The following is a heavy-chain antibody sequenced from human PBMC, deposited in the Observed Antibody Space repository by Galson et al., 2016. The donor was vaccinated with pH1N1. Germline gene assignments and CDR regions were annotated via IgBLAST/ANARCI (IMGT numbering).Heavy chain of an antibody. J-gene: IGHJ4*02. D-gene: IGHD3-22*01. V-gene: IGHV5-51*01. CDR3: AREDPSSFYSH. Sequence: QSGAEVKKSGESLKISCEASGYTFTDYWIGWVRQTPGTGLEWIGIIYPRDPDTRYRPSFQGHVTFSADESISSAYLQWSSLKASDSGIYYCAREDPSSFYSHWGQGTLVTVSS. CDR1: GYTFTDYW. CDR2: IYPRDPDT.